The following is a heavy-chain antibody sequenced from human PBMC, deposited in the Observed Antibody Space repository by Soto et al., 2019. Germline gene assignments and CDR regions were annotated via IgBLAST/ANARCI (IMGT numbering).Heavy chain of an antibody. J-gene: IGHJ4*02. Sequence: QVQLVESGGGVVQPGRSLRLSCAASGFTFSSYGMHWVRQAPGKGLEWVAVISYDGSNKYYADSVKGRFTISRDNSKNTLYLQMNSLRAEDTAVYYCATGDPGQEDYWGQGTLVTVSS. CDR1: GFTFSSYG. CDR3: ATGDPGQEDY. V-gene: IGHV3-30*03. CDR2: ISYDGSNK.